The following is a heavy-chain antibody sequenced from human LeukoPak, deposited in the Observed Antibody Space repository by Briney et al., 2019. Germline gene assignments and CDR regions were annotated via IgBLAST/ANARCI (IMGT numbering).Heavy chain of an antibody. J-gene: IGHJ4*02. CDR1: GFTFSSYA. Sequence: GGSLRLSCSDSGFTFSSYAMSWVRHVPEKGLEWVSDVSDFGDSTNYGRSVMGRVSSTKDNSKSMQYLQMNSLSAEDTGIYYGAKADDEGILSFDYWGQGTLVSVSS. V-gene: IGHV3-23*01. CDR3: AKADDEGILSFDY. CDR2: VSDFGDST.